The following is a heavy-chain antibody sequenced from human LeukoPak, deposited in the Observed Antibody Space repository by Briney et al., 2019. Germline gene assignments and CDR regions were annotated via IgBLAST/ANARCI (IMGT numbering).Heavy chain of an antibody. CDR1: GFTFSNAW. D-gene: IGHD2-21*02. J-gene: IGHJ4*02. Sequence: GGSLRLSCAASGFTFSNAWMSWVRQAPGKGLEWVGRIKSKTDGGTTDYAAPVKGRFTISRDDSKNTLYLQMNSLKTEDTAVYYCTTPAYCGGDCYSGTFDYWGQGTLVTVSS. V-gene: IGHV3-15*01. CDR2: IKSKTDGGTT. CDR3: TTPAYCGGDCYSGTFDY.